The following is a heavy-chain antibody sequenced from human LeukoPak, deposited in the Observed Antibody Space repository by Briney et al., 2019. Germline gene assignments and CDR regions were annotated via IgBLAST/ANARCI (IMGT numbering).Heavy chain of an antibody. V-gene: IGHV5-51*01. D-gene: IGHD2-15*01. Sequence: EPLKISCKGSGYSFTNYWIGWVRQMPGKGLEWMGTSYPGDSDTRYSPSFQGQVTISADKSISTAYLQWSSLKASDTAMYYCARRRYCSSGSCEDFDYWGQGTLVTVSS. J-gene: IGHJ4*02. CDR2: SYPGDSDT. CDR3: ARRRYCSSGSCEDFDY. CDR1: GYSFTNYW.